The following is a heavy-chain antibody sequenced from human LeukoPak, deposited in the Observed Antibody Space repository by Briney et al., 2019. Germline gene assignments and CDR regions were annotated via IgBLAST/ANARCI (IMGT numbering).Heavy chain of an antibody. CDR1: GGSIICFN. CDR2: INPNGGT. CDR3: AREYGDLHY. V-gene: IGHV4-4*07. J-gene: IGHJ4*02. Sequence: PSETLSLTCTVSGGSIICFNWSWIQQPAGKGLEWIGRINPNGGTNYNPSLKSRVTMSTDTSSNKFSLKLRSVTAADTAVYYCAREYGDLHYWGRGTLVTVSS. D-gene: IGHD4-17*01.